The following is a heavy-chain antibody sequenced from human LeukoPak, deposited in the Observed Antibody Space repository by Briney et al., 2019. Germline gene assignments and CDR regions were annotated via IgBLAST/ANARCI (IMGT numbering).Heavy chain of an antibody. V-gene: IGHV3-7*01. CDR1: GFTYSNYL. CDR3: ASATTAGFLERTSPFDI. D-gene: IGHD3-3*01. J-gene: IGHJ3*02. CDR2: INKDGSGK. Sequence: TGGSLRLSCAPSGFTYSNYLMSWMRQAPGKGLEWVANINKDGSGKYYVDSVKGRFTSSRDNAKKSLYLQMNSLTAEDTAVYYCASATTAGFLERTSPFDIWGQGTMVTVSS.